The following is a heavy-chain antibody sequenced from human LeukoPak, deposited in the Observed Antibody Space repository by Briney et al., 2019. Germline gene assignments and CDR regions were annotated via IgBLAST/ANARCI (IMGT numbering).Heavy chain of an antibody. CDR3: AKERWVDY. J-gene: IGHJ4*02. CDR1: GFTFSSYT. D-gene: IGHD6-13*01. Sequence: GGSLRLSCAASGFTFSSYTMSWVRQAPGKGLEWVSGISDSGTTYYADSVKGRFTISRDNSKNTLYLEMNSLRADDTAVYYCAKERWVDYWGQGTLVTVSS. V-gene: IGHV3-23*01. CDR2: ISDSGTT.